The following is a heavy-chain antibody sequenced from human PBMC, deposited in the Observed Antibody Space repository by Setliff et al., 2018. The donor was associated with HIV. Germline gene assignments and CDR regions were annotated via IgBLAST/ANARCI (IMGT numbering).Heavy chain of an antibody. CDR3: AYRRGGWELRV. D-gene: IGHD1-26*01. J-gene: IGHJ4*02. Sequence: SVKVSCKASGYSPGNYGIAWVRQARGQGLEWLGWISVNTGDVFYAQTFQGRVTMTADASTGTVHMDLRGLTFDDSAIYFCAYRRGGWELRVWGQGTSVPSPQ. CDR1: GYSPGNYG. CDR2: ISVNTGDV. V-gene: IGHV1-18*01.